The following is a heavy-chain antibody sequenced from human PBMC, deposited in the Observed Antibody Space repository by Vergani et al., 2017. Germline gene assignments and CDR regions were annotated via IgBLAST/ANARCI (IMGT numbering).Heavy chain of an antibody. V-gene: IGHV4-59*11. Sequence: QVQLQESGPGLVKSSETLSLTCSVSFDSIRNLYCNWIRQPPGKGLEWIGSIHYSGSTYYNPSLKSRVTISLDMSKNQFSLKLRSVTAADTAVYYCARGLRDWYANNWFDPWGQGTLVTVSS. CDR3: ARGLRDWYANNWFDP. J-gene: IGHJ5*02. D-gene: IGHD3/OR15-3a*01. CDR1: FDSIRNLY. CDR2: IHYSGST.